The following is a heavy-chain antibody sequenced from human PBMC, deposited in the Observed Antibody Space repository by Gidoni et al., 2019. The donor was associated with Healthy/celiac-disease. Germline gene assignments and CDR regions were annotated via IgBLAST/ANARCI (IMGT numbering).Heavy chain of an antibody. V-gene: IGHV3-33*01. Sequence: VQLVESGGGVVPPVRSLQLSCAASGFTFSSYGMHWVRQAPGKGLEWVAVIWYDGSNKYYADSVKGRFTISRDNSKNTLYLQMNSLRAEDTAVYYCARDPHSYDSRADYWGQGTLVTVSS. CDR3: ARDPHSYDSRADY. D-gene: IGHD3-22*01. CDR1: GFTFSSYG. CDR2: IWYDGSNK. J-gene: IGHJ4*02.